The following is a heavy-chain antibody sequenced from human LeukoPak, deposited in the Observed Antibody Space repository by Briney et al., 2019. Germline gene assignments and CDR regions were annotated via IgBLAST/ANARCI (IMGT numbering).Heavy chain of an antibody. CDR3: ARGGRSSSSLNFDF. CDR1: GGPVSSSTYY. V-gene: IGHV4-39*07. Sequence: SETLSLACTVSGGPVSSSTYYWGWIRQPPGKGLEWIGSIFYSAYTYYNPSLKSQVSISVDTSKNQFSLNLSSVTAADTAVYYCARGGRSSSSLNFDFRGQGTLVTVSS. CDR2: IFYSAYT. D-gene: IGHD6-6*01. J-gene: IGHJ4*02.